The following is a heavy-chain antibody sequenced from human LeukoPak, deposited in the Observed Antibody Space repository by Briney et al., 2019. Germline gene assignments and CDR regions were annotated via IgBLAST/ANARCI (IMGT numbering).Heavy chain of an antibody. D-gene: IGHD5-12*01. CDR2: IYPGDSDT. CDR3: ARHRGYSSYGMDV. CDR1: GYSFTSYW. J-gene: IGHJ6*02. Sequence: GESPKISCKGSGYSFTSYWIGWVRQMPGKGLEWMGIIYPGDSDTRYSPSFQGQVTISADKSISTAYLQWSSLKASDTAMYYCARHRGYSSYGMDVWGQGTTVTVSS. V-gene: IGHV5-51*01.